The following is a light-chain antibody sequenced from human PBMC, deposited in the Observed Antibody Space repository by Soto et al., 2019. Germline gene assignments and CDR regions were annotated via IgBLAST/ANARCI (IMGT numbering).Light chain of an antibody. CDR1: QSVSSN. Sequence: EIVMTHSPATLSVSPGERATLSCRASQSVSSNLAWYQQKPGQAPRLLIHGASTRATGIPARFSGSGSGTEFTLTISSLQSEDFAVYYCQQYNNWLMYTFGQGTKLEIK. CDR2: GAS. J-gene: IGKJ2*01. CDR3: QQYNNWLMYT. V-gene: IGKV3-15*01.